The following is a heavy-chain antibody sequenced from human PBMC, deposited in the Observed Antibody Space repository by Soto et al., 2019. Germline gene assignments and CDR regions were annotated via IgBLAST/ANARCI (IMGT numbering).Heavy chain of an antibody. Sequence: GASVKVSCKASGYTFTSYGISWVRQAPGQGLEWMGWISAYNGNTNYAQKLQGRVTMTTDTSTSTAYMELRSLRSDDTAVYYCARMEREDITMVRGVIITNYYGMDVWGQGTTVTVSS. D-gene: IGHD3-10*01. V-gene: IGHV1-18*01. CDR2: ISAYNGNT. CDR3: ARMEREDITMVRGVIITNYYGMDV. J-gene: IGHJ6*02. CDR1: GYTFTSYG.